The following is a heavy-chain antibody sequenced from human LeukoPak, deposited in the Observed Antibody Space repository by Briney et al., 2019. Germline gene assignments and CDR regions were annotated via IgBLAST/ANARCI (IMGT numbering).Heavy chain of an antibody. CDR2: INTNTGNP. CDR3: ARLAGPYYYDSSGYMRSWVLDY. D-gene: IGHD3-22*01. Sequence: ASVKVSCKASGYTFTSYAMNWVRQAPGQGLEWMGWINTNTGNPTYAQGFTGRFVFSLDTSVSTAYLQISSLKAEDTAVYYCARLAGPYYYDSSGYMRSWVLDYWGQGTLVTVSS. J-gene: IGHJ4*02. V-gene: IGHV7-4-1*02. CDR1: GYTFTSYA.